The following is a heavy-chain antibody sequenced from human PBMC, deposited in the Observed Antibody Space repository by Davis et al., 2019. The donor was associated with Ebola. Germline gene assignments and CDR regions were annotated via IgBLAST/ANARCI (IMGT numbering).Heavy chain of an antibody. V-gene: IGHV3-20*04. CDR1: GFTFDDYG. D-gene: IGHD2-2*01. Sequence: GESLKISCAASGFTFDDYGMSWVRQAPGKGLEWVSGINWNGGSTGYADSVKGRFTISRDNAKNSLYLQMNSLRGEDTAVYYCARDRYCSSTSCYAGFDYWGQGTLVTVSS. CDR3: ARDRYCSSTSCYAGFDY. J-gene: IGHJ4*02. CDR2: INWNGGST.